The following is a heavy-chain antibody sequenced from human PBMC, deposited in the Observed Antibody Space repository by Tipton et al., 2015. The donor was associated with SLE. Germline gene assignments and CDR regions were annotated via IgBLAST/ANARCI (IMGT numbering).Heavy chain of an antibody. V-gene: IGHV4-61*02. J-gene: IGHJ4*02. D-gene: IGHD2-8*01. CDR3: ARGYCSDGVCYGFGFFDY. CDR2: AYTTGSP. Sequence: LRLSCTVSGVSISSASYYWNWIRQPAGKGLEWIGRAYTTGSPYYNPSLKSPVTLSIDTSKNQFSLKMRSVTAADTAVYFCARGYCSDGVCYGFGFFDYWGQGNLVTVSS. CDR1: GVSISSASYY.